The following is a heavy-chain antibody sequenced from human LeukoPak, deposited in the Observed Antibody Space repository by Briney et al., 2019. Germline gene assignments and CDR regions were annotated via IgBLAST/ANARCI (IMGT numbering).Heavy chain of an antibody. CDR2: INGSDGST. CDR3: VRRRITMVRGGLDY. Sequence: AGSLRLSCAASVFTFSSYAMSWVPQAPAMERAWVSAINGSDGSTYYAVSVKGRFTISRNNSKNKLYLQMNSLRAEDTAVYYCVRRRITMVRGGLDYWGQGTLVTVSS. V-gene: IGHV3-23*01. CDR1: VFTFSSYA. J-gene: IGHJ4*02. D-gene: IGHD3-10*01.